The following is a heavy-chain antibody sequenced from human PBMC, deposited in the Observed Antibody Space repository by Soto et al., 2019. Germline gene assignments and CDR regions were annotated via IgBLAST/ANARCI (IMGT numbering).Heavy chain of an antibody. J-gene: IGHJ5*02. D-gene: IGHD5-18*01. Sequence: QLQLQESGSGLLKPLQTLSLTCAVAGGSISGGYSWSWIRQPPGKGLEWIGYIYHSGSTYYKPSFKSRVSMSVHRSKNQFSLKLSSVTAADTAMYYCVRGGGYSPDHWGQGTLVTVSS. CDR2: IYHSGST. CDR3: VRGGGYSPDH. CDR1: GGSISGGYS. V-gene: IGHV4-30-2*01.